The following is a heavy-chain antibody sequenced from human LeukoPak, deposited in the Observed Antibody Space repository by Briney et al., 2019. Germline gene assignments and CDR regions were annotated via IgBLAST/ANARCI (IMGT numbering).Heavy chain of an antibody. CDR3: AAVFGSGYYYYFDY. CDR2: LAVGSGNT. V-gene: IGHV1-58*02. CDR1: GFSFSSSS. Sequence: SVKVSCKASGFSFSSSSMQGVRQARGQRLEGIGWLAVGSGNTNYAQQFQGRVTITRDMSTSTAYMELSSLRSEDTAPYYCAAVFGSGYYYYFDYWGQGSLVTVSS. D-gene: IGHD3-22*01. J-gene: IGHJ4*02.